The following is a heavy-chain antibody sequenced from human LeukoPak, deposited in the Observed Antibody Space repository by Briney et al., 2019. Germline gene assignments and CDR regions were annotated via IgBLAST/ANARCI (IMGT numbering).Heavy chain of an antibody. Sequence: GGSLRLSCAASGFTFSSYSMNWVRQAPGKGLEWVSAISGSGGSTYYADSVKGRFTISRDNSKNTLYLQMNSLRAEDTAVCYCAKQANWYFDLWGRGTLVTVSS. CDR1: GFTFSSYS. J-gene: IGHJ2*01. CDR2: ISGSGGST. CDR3: AKQANWYFDL. V-gene: IGHV3-23*01.